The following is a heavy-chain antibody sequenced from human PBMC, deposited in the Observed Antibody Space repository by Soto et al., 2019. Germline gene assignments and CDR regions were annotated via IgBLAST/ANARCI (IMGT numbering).Heavy chain of an antibody. V-gene: IGHV4-31*03. CDR2: IYYSGST. J-gene: IGHJ4*02. Sequence: SETLSLTCTVSGGSISSGGYYWSWIRQHPGKGLEWIGYIYYSGSTYYNPSLKSRVTISVDTSKNQFSLKLSSVTAADTAVYYCARALNSYGYLFDYWGQGTLVTVSS. D-gene: IGHD5-18*01. CDR1: GGSISSGGYY. CDR3: ARALNSYGYLFDY.